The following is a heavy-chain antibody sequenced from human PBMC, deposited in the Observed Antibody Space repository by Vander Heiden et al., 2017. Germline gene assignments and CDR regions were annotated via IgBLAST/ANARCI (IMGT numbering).Heavy chain of an antibody. D-gene: IGHD6-19*01. Sequence: EVQLLESGGGLVQPGGSLRLSCAASGFTFSSYAMSWVRQAPGKGLEWVSAISGSGGSTYSADSVKGRFTISRDNSKNTLYLQMNSLRAEDTAVYYCAKDRDSSGWYGYNWFDPWGQGTLVTVSS. CDR1: GFTFSSYA. CDR3: AKDRDSSGWYGYNWFDP. J-gene: IGHJ5*02. V-gene: IGHV3-23*01. CDR2: ISGSGGST.